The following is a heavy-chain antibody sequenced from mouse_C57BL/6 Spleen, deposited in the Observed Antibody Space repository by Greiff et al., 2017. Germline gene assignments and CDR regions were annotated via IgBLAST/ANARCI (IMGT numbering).Heavy chain of an antibody. CDR2: ISSGGDYI. J-gene: IGHJ2*01. Sequence: EVKLVESGEGLVKPGGSLKLSCAASGFTFSSYAMSWVRQTPEKRLEWVAYISSGGDYIYYADTVKGRFTISRDNARNTLYLQLSSLKSEDTAMYYCTRSTVVATGDYWGQGTTLTVSS. CDR3: TRSTVVATGDY. D-gene: IGHD1-1*01. V-gene: IGHV5-9-1*02. CDR1: GFTFSSYA.